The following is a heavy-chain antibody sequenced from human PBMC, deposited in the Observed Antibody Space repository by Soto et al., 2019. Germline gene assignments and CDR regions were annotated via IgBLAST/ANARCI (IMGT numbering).Heavy chain of an antibody. V-gene: IGHV3-23*01. CDR2: ISAST. CDR1: GFTVSSYA. CDR3: AIRMYSTRWYYLDY. Sequence: EMQLLESGGGLVQAGGSLRLSCPASGFTVSSYAMNWVRQAPGKGLEWVSGISASTYYADSVKGRFTISRDNSKNTLYLQMNSLRAEDTAIYFCAIRMYSTRWYYLDYWGQGTLVTVSS. D-gene: IGHD6-13*01. J-gene: IGHJ4*02.